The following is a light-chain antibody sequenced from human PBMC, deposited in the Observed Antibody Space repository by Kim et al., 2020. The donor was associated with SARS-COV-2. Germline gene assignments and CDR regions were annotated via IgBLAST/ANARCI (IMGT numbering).Light chain of an antibody. CDR3: SSYATSGTLV. J-gene: IGLJ3*02. CDR2: DVN. CDR1: RSDVGNYNS. V-gene: IGLV2-14*03. Sequence: GQSVTFACTGARSDVGNYNSVSRYQHQPGKAPRLMFFDVNKRSSGISDRFAGSKSGNTASLTISGLQPEDEADYSCSSYATSGTLVFGGGTKLTVL.